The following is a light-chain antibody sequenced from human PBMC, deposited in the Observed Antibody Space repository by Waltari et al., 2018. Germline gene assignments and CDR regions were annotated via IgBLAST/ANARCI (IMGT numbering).Light chain of an antibody. Sequence: SYVLTQPPSLSVAPGKTARITCEGNNIGRYSVHWYQQKPGQAPVLVIYFDGGRPSGSPERFSGSNSGNTATLTISSVEAGDEADYYCQVWDNTSDHQVFGGGTKLTVL. CDR1: NIGRYS. CDR2: FDG. V-gene: IGLV3-21*04. J-gene: IGLJ3*02. CDR3: QVWDNTSDHQV.